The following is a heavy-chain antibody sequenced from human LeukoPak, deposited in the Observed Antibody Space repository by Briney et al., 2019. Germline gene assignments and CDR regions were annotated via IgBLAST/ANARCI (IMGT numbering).Heavy chain of an antibody. Sequence: GRSLRLSCAASGFTFSGYGIHWVRQAPGKGLEWVAFISYDGSIKYYVDSVKGRFTISRDNSKNTLYLQVNSLRVEDTAFYYCAKALGSTCPDYWGQGTLVTVSS. D-gene: IGHD6-13*01. CDR1: GFTFSGYG. CDR3: AKALGSTCPDY. J-gene: IGHJ4*02. CDR2: ISYDGSIK. V-gene: IGHV3-30*18.